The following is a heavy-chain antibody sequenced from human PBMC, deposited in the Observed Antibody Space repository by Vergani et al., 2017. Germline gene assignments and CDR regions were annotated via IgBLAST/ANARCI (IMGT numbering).Heavy chain of an antibody. CDR3: ASNPRLGGDVVDS. CDR2: IHRSRST. V-gene: IGHV4-4*02. Sequence: QVQLQQWGPGLVTPSGTLSLTCAVYGGSISSDNWWNWVRQAPGKGLPWIGEIHRSRSTNYNPSLRRRFTISLDKSKNQSSLKLTSVTAADTAVYFCASNPRLGGDVVDSWGQGTLVTVSS. J-gene: IGHJ4*02. D-gene: IGHD3-16*01. CDR1: GGSISSDNW.